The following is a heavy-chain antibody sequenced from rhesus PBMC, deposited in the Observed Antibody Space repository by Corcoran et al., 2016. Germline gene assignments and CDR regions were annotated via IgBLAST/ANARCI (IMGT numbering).Heavy chain of an antibody. V-gene: IGHV4S6*01. Sequence: QVQLQESGPGLVKPSATPPLTCSVSGASISSHYCSWIRQPPGTGLEWIGYIYGGGGSTSYNPSLKSRVTISKDTSKNQFSLKLSSVTAADTAVYYCATGLPGGAGPHDAFDFWGQGLRVTVSS. J-gene: IGHJ3*01. CDR1: GASISSHY. D-gene: IGHD6-31*01. CDR3: ATGLPGGAGPHDAFDF. CDR2: IYGGGGST.